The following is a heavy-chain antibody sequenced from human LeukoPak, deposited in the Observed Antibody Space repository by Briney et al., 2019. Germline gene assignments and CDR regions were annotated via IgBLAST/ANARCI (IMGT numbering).Heavy chain of an antibody. CDR1: GFTVTSNY. V-gene: IGHV3-53*04. J-gene: IGHJ4*02. Sequence: GGSLRLSCAVSGFTVTSNYMSWVRQAPGKGLEWVSVLYSGGDTYYADSVRGRFTISRHNSKNTLYLQINSLRPEDTAVYYCAGGGGDYNPFDYWGQGTLVTVSS. CDR2: LYSGGDT. D-gene: IGHD4-17*01. CDR3: AGGGGDYNPFDY.